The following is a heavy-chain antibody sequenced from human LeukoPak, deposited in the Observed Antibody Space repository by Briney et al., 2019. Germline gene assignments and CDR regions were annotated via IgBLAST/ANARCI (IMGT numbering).Heavy chain of an antibody. J-gene: IGHJ1*01. D-gene: IGHD6-13*01. V-gene: IGHV1-69*04. CDR1: GGTFSSYA. CDR3: ARTIADGSSWYRPFKHEYFQH. CDR2: IIPILGIA. Sequence: GSSVKVSCKASGGTFSSYAISWVRQAPGQGLEWMGRIIPILGIANYAQKFQGRVTITADKSTSTAYMELSSLRSEDTAVYYCARTIADGSSWYRPFKHEYFQHWGQGTLVTVSS.